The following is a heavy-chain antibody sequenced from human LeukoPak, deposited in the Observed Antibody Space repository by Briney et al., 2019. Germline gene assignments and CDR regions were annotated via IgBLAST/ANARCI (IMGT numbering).Heavy chain of an antibody. CDR1: GFTFSSYG. J-gene: IGHJ4*02. CDR2: INPNSGGT. V-gene: IGHV1-2*02. Sequence: GGSLRLSCAASGFTFSSYGMHWVRQAPGQGLEWMGWINPNSGGTNFAQQFQGRVTLTRDTSISTAYMDLNRLRSDDTAVYYCAREAEGRFDYWGQGTLVTVSS. CDR3: AREAEGRFDY.